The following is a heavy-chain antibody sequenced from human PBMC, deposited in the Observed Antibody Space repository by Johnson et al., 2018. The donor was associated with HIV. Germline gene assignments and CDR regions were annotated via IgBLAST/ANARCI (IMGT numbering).Heavy chain of an antibody. CDR2: ISYDGSNK. CDR1: GFTFSSYA. CDR3: PTDPGSGSPGAFDI. Sequence: QVQLVESGGGVVQPGRSLRLSCAASGFTFSSYAMHWVRQAPGKGLEWVAVISYDGSNKYYADSVKGRFTISKDNSKNTLYLQMNSLRAEDTAVYYCPTDPGSGSPGAFDIWGQGTMVTVSS. D-gene: IGHD1-26*01. J-gene: IGHJ3*02. V-gene: IGHV3-30-3*01.